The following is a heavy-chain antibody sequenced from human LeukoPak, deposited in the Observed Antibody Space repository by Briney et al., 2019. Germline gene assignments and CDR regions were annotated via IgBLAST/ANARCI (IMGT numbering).Heavy chain of an antibody. CDR2: IYSGGST. D-gene: IGHD3-10*01. V-gene: IGHV3-53*01. CDR3: ASGSGSYRTPYYYMDV. Sequence: GGSLRLSCAASGFTVSSNYMSWVRQAPGKGLEWVSVIYSGGSTYYADSVKGRFTISRDNSKNTLYLQMNSLRAEGTAVYYCASGSGSYRTPYYYMDVWGTGTTVTVSS. J-gene: IGHJ6*03. CDR1: GFTVSSNY.